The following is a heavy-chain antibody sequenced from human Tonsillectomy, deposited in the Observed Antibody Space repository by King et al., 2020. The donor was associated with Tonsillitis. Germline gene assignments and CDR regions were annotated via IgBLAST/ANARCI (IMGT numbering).Heavy chain of an antibody. CDR3: ASQIVGANNAFDI. CDR1: GYSFTSYW. CDR2: IYPGDSDT. J-gene: IGHJ3*02. V-gene: IGHV5-51*03. Sequence: QLVQSGAEVKKPGESLKISCKGSGYSFTSYWIGWVRQMPGKGLEWMGNIYPGDSDTRYSPSFQGQVTIPADKSIRTAYLQWSSLKASDTAMYYCASQIVGANNAFDIWGQGTMVTVSS. D-gene: IGHD1-26*01.